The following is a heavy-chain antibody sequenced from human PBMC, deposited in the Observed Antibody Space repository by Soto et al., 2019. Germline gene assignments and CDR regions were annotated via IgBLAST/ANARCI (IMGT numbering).Heavy chain of an antibody. CDR3: ARDLWGYCGTDCYPLDV. CDR2: IYYGGST. J-gene: IGHJ6*02. CDR1: GGSISSYY. Sequence: SETLSLTCTVSGGSISSYYWSWIRQPPGKGLEWIGYIYYGGSTNYNPSLKSRVTISVDMSQNQFSLNLNYVTAADTAVYYCARDLWGYCGTDCYPLDVWGQGTTVTVSS. V-gene: IGHV4-59*01. D-gene: IGHD2-21*02.